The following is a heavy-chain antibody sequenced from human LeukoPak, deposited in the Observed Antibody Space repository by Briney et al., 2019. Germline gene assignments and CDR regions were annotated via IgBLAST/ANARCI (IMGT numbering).Heavy chain of an antibody. CDR2: LWYDGTNE. Sequence: GGSLRLSCAASGFTFNNYGMHWVRQAPGRGLEWVALLWYDGTNENYADSVKGRFTISRDNSKNTMYLQMNNLRAEDTAVYYCARRGTPNAFDLWGQGTMVTVSS. D-gene: IGHD3-16*01. V-gene: IGHV3-33*01. J-gene: IGHJ3*01. CDR1: GFTFNNYG. CDR3: ARRGTPNAFDL.